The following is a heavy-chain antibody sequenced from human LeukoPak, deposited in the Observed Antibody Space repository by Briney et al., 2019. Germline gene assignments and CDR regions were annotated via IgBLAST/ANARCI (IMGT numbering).Heavy chain of an antibody. CDR1: GGSFSGYY. V-gene: IGHV4-34*01. Sequence: PSETLSLTCAVYGGSFSGYYWSWIRQPPGKGLEWIGEINHSGSTNYNPSLKSRVTISVDTSKNQFSLKLSSVTAADTAVYYCARAPQGLYSSGWYSPFDYWGQGTLVTVSS. CDR2: INHSGST. J-gene: IGHJ4*02. CDR3: ARAPQGLYSSGWYSPFDY. D-gene: IGHD6-19*01.